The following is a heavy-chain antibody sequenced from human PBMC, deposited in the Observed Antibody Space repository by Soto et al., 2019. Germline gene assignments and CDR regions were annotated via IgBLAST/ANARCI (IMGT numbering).Heavy chain of an antibody. CDR2: ISCYNGKT. CDR1: GYSFTAYG. J-gene: IGHJ5*02. CDR3: ARSPRAAAALNWFDP. D-gene: IGHD6-13*01. Sequence: ASVKVSCKTSGYSFTAYGISWVRQAPGQGLEWMGWISCYNGKTKYAQKVQGRVTVTTDTSTSTAYMELRSLRSDDTAVYYCARSPRAAAALNWFDPWGQGTLVTVSS. V-gene: IGHV1-18*01.